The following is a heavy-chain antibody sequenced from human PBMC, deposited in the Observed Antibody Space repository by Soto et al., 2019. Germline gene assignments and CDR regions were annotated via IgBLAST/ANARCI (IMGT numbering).Heavy chain of an antibody. V-gene: IGHV2-5*02. CDR3: AHRAVYCSGGSYCEH. Sequence: QITLKESGPTLVKPTQTLTLTCTFSGFSLSTSGVGVGWIRQPPGKALEWLALIYWDDDKRYSPSLKSRLTITKDTSKNQVVLTMTNMDTVDTATYYCAHRAVYCSGGSYCEHWGQGTLVTVSS. CDR1: GFSLSTSGVG. D-gene: IGHD2-15*01. J-gene: IGHJ4*02. CDR2: IYWDDDK.